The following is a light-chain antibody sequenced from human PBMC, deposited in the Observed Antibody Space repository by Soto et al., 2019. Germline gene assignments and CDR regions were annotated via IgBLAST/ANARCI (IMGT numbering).Light chain of an antibody. CDR1: SSDFGDYDY. V-gene: IGLV2-14*01. CDR3: SSYTGSSTLV. J-gene: IGLJ1*01. Sequence: QSVLTQPASVSGSPGQSITISCTGTSSDFGDYDYVSWYLQHPSKVPKLMIYEVSNRPSGVSNRFSGSKSGNTASLTISGLQAEAEADYYCSSYTGSSTLVFGTGTKVTV. CDR2: EVS.